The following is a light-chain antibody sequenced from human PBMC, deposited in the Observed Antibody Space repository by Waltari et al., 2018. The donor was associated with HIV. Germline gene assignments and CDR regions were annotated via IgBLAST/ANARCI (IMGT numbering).Light chain of an antibody. Sequence: QSALTQPASVSGSPGQSITISCLGSSNDVGDYNHVACYQQHPGKAPKLILFEVIHRPSGVPDRFSGSRSGNRASLTISGLHNEDAADYFCCSYTGDSWVFGGGTTLTVL. V-gene: IGLV2-14*03. CDR3: CSYTGDSWV. CDR1: SNDVGDYNH. J-gene: IGLJ3*02. CDR2: EVI.